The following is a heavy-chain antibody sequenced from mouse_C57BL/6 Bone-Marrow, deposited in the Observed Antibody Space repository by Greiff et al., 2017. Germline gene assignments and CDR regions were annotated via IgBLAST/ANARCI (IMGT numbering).Heavy chain of an antibody. CDR2: IGPETGGT. V-gene: IGHV1-15*01. CDR3: TRKGGSSLDY. CDR1: GYTFTDYE. Sequence: QVQLQQSGAELVRPGASVTLSCKASGYTFTDYEMHWVKQTPVHGLEWIGAIGPETGGTAYNQKFKGKAILTADKSSSTAYMELRSLTSEDSAVYYCTRKGGSSLDYGGQGTTLTVSS. D-gene: IGHD1-1*01. J-gene: IGHJ2*01.